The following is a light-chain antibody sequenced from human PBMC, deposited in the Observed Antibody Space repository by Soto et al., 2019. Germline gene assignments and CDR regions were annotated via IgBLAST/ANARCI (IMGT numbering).Light chain of an antibody. J-gene: IGKJ1*01. CDR1: QSVSSN. V-gene: IGKV3-15*01. Sequence: EIVMTQSPATLSVSPGERETLSCRASQSVSSNLAWYQQKPGQAPRLLIYGASTRATGIPARFSGSGSGTEFTLTISSLQSEDFAVYYCQQYNNWPQTFGQGTKVEIK. CDR2: GAS. CDR3: QQYNNWPQT.